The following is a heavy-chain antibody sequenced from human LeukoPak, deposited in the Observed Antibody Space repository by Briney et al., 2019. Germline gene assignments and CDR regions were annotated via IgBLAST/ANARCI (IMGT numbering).Heavy chain of an antibody. Sequence: SETLSLTCAVSGGSNSSSNWWSWVRQPPGKGLEWIGEIYHSGSTNYNPSLKSRVTISVDKSKNQFSLNLSSVTAADTAVYYCARGEGYCSSTSCHYLGYWGQGTLVTVSS. CDR1: GGSNSSSNW. D-gene: IGHD2-2*01. V-gene: IGHV4-4*02. J-gene: IGHJ4*02. CDR3: ARGEGYCSSTSCHYLGY. CDR2: IYHSGST.